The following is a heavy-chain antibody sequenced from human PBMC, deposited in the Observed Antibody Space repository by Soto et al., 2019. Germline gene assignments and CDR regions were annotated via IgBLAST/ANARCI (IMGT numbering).Heavy chain of an antibody. J-gene: IGHJ3*02. V-gene: IGHV3-23*01. CDR2: ISGSGGST. Sequence: PGGSLRLSCAASGFTFSSYAMSWVRQAPGKGLEWVSAISGSGGSTYYADSVKGRFTISRDNSKNTLYLQMNSLRAEDTAVYYCAKDRLGYCSSTSCYLAFDIWGQGTMVNVS. CDR3: AKDRLGYCSSTSCYLAFDI. CDR1: GFTFSSYA. D-gene: IGHD2-2*01.